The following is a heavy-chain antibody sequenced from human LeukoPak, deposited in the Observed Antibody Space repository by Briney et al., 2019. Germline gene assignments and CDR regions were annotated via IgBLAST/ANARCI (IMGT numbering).Heavy chain of an antibody. V-gene: IGHV4-39*07. CDR1: GGSISSSNYY. Sequence: SETLSLTCTVSGGSISSSNYYWGWIRQSPGKGLEWIGSIYYSGSTYYSPSLKSRVTISVDTSTNQFSLKLSSVTAADTAVYFCARGGRLLGKFDYWGQGTLVTVSS. J-gene: IGHJ4*02. CDR2: IYYSGST. CDR3: ARGGRLLGKFDY. D-gene: IGHD3-22*01.